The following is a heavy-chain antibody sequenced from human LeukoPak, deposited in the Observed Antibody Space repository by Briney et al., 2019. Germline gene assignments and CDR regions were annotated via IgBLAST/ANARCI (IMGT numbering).Heavy chain of an antibody. V-gene: IGHV1-2*04. J-gene: IGHJ4*02. CDR3: ASSGSGIAAAGTADYFDY. CDR2: INPNSGGT. CDR1: GYTFTDYY. D-gene: IGHD6-13*01. Sequence: GASVKVSCKASGYTFTDYYMHWVRQAPGQGLEWMGWINPNSGGTNYAQKLQGWVTMTRDTSISTAYMELSRLTSDDTAVYYCASSGSGIAAAGTADYFDYWGQGTLVTVSS.